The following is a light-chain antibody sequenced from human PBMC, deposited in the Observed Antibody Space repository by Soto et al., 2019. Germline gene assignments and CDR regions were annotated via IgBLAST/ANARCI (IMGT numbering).Light chain of an antibody. J-gene: IGKJ1*01. CDR1: QSVSSSY. CDR2: DAS. Sequence: EIVLTQSPGTLSLSPGERATLSCRASQSVSSSYLAGYQQKPGQAPRLLIYDASSRATGIPDRFSGSGSGTDFTLTISRLEPEDFAVYYCQQYGSSPQAFGQGTEVDIK. CDR3: QQYGSSPQA. V-gene: IGKV3-20*01.